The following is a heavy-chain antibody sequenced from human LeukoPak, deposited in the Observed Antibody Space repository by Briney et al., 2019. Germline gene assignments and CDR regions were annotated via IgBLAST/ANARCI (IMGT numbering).Heavy chain of an antibody. CDR1: GFTFSSYS. D-gene: IGHD1-14*01. CDR3: AKDIAYGMYYFDY. V-gene: IGHV3-21*04. Sequence: GGSLRLSCAASGFTFSSYSMNWVRQAPGKGLEWVSSISSSSSYIYYADSVKGRFTISRDNAKNSLYLQMNSLRAEDTALYYCAKDIAYGMYYFDYWGQGTLVTVSS. CDR2: ISSSSSYI. J-gene: IGHJ4*02.